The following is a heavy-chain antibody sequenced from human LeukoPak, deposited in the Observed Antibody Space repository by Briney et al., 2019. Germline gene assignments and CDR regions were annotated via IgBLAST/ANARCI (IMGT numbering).Heavy chain of an antibody. CDR3: ARVWTDFWSGYSNPNWFDP. CDR1: GFTFSSYW. Sequence: PGGSLRLSCAASGFTFSSYWMSWVRQAPGKGLEWVANIKQDGSEKYYVDSVKGRFTISRDNAKNSLYLQMNSLRAEDTAVYYCARVWTDFWSGYSNPNWFDPWGQGTLVTVSS. V-gene: IGHV3-7*01. J-gene: IGHJ5*02. CDR2: IKQDGSEK. D-gene: IGHD3-3*01.